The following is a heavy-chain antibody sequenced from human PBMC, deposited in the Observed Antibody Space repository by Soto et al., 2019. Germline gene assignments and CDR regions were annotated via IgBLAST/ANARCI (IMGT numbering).Heavy chain of an antibody. Sequence: EVQLVESGGGLVQPGRSLRLSCAASGFTFDEYGMHWVRQAPGKGLEWVSGISWNSGTIGYADSVKGRFTISRDNAKNSLYLQMNSLRDEDTVFYYCAKSRVGTANGMDVWGQGTTVTVSS. D-gene: IGHD2-21*02. V-gene: IGHV3-9*01. J-gene: IGHJ6*02. CDR1: GFTFDEYG. CDR3: AKSRVGTANGMDV. CDR2: ISWNSGTI.